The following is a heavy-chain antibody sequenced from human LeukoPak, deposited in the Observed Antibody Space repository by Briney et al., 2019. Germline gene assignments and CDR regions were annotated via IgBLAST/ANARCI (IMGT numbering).Heavy chain of an antibody. V-gene: IGHV3-23*01. CDR1: GFTFSSYA. Sequence: PGGSLRLSRAASGFTFSSYAMSWVRQAPGKGLEWVSAISGSGGSTYYADSVKGRFTISRDNSKNTLYLQMNSLRAEDTAVYYCAKFKTMIVVPYPDYWGQGTLVTVSS. CDR3: AKFKTMIVVPYPDY. D-gene: IGHD3-22*01. J-gene: IGHJ4*02. CDR2: ISGSGGST.